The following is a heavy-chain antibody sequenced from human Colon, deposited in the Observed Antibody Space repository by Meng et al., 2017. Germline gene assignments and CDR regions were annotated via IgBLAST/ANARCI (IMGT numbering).Heavy chain of an antibody. CDR3: TRGLATIPHFDY. CDR1: GGSFNTYG. Sequence: VQLVQSGSEVKKPGSSGKVSCKTSGGSFNTYGINWVRQAPKQGLEWMGGIIPMFPKTNYAQKFEGRLTITADESTSTAYMELSSLRSEDTAVYYCTRGLATIPHFDYWGQGTLVTVSS. V-gene: IGHV1-69*01. J-gene: IGHJ4*02. CDR2: IIPMFPKT. D-gene: IGHD5-24*01.